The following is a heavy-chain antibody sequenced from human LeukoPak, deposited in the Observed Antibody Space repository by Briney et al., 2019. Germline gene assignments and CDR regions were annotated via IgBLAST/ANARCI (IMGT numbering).Heavy chain of an antibody. D-gene: IGHD3-9*01. J-gene: IGHJ6*04. CDR3: ARDQPRSLDYDILTEMDV. CDR2: ISAYNGNT. Sequence: EASVTVSCKASGYTFTGYYMHWVRQAPGQGLEWMGWISAYNGNTNYAQNLQGRVTMTTDTSTSTAYMELRSLRSDDTAVYYCARDQPRSLDYDILTEMDVWGKGTTVTVSS. V-gene: IGHV1-18*04. CDR1: GYTFTGYY.